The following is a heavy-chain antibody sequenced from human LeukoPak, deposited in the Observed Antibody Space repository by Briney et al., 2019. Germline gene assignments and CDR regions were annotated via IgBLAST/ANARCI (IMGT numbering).Heavy chain of an antibody. CDR1: GGSISSDH. J-gene: IGHJ4*02. D-gene: IGHD6-13*01. CDR3: ARTFTSSWLDY. V-gene: IGHV4-59*01. Sequence: SETLSLTCTVSGGSISSDHWSWIRRPPGKGLEWIGYIYYSGSTNYNPSLKSRVTISIDTSKNQFSLKVSSVTAADTAVYYCARTFTSSWLDYWGQGTLVTVSS. CDR2: IYYSGST.